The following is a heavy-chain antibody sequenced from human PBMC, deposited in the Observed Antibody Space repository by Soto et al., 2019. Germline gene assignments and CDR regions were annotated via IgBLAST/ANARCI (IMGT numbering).Heavy chain of an antibody. J-gene: IGHJ4*02. Sequence: QVQLVQSGAEVKKPGSSVKVSCKASGGTFSSYTISWVRQAPGQGLEWMGRIIPILGIANYAQKFQGRVTITADKSTSTAYMELSSLRSEDTAVYYWARLMVYCSSTSCYDWGQGTLVTVSS. V-gene: IGHV1-69*02. CDR3: ARLMVYCSSTSCYD. D-gene: IGHD2-2*01. CDR1: GGTFSSYT. CDR2: IIPILGIA.